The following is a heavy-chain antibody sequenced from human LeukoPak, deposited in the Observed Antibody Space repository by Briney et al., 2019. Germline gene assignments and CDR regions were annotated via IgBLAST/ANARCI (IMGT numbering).Heavy chain of an antibody. J-gene: IGHJ6*02. V-gene: IGHV1-69*13. Sequence: SVKVSCKASGGIFSSYAISRVRQAPGQGLEWMGGIIPLFGTPNYAQKFQGRVTIIADESASTAYMELSSLTSEDTAVYYCARGSIAAAGTEDYYGMDVWGQGTTVTVSS. CDR1: GGIFSSYA. CDR2: IIPLFGTP. CDR3: ARGSIAAAGTEDYYGMDV. D-gene: IGHD6-13*01.